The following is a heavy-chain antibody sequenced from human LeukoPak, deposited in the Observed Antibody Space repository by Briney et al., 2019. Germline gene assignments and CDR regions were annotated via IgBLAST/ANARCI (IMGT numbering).Heavy chain of an antibody. J-gene: IGHJ4*02. V-gene: IGHV3-21*01. D-gene: IGHD1-14*01. Sequence: GGSLRLCCEASGFDFSSYNMNWVRQAPGKGPEWVSSISSGGSFTYYADSVKGRFTISRDNAKTSLYLQLNNLRADDTAVYYCARDFGIVDNRFDYWGQGALVTVSS. CDR2: ISSGGSFT. CDR1: GFDFSSYN. CDR3: ARDFGIVDNRFDY.